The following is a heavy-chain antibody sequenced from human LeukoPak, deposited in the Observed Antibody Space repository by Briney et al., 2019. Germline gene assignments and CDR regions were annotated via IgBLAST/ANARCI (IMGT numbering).Heavy chain of an antibody. V-gene: IGHV3-74*01. Sequence: GGSLRLSCAASGSPFSDSWMHWVRQTPGKGLLWVSPITTDGSSTSYADSVKGRFTISRDNAKNTLYLQMNSLRAEDTAVYYCARDRHYTMDAWGQGTTVTVSS. CDR2: ITTDGSST. J-gene: IGHJ6*02. CDR1: GSPFSDSW. CDR3: ARDRHYTMDA.